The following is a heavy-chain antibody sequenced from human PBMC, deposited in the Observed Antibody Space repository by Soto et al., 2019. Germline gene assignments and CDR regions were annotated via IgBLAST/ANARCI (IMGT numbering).Heavy chain of an antibody. CDR3: AREEWLDTYYYGMDV. J-gene: IGHJ6*02. CDR1: GYTFTSYY. D-gene: IGHD3-3*01. V-gene: IGHV1-46*01. CDR2: INPSGGST. Sequence: ASVKVSCKASGYTFTSYYMHWVRQAPGQGLEWMGIINPSGGSTSYAQKFQGRVTMTRDTSTSTVYMELSSLRSEDTAVYYCAREEWLDTYYYGMDVWGQGTTVTVSS.